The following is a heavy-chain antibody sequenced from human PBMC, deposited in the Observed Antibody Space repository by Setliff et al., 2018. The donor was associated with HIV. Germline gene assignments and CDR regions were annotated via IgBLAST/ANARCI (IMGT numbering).Heavy chain of an antibody. CDR1: GFTFSNYA. D-gene: IGHD3-16*01. V-gene: IGHV3-33*05. J-gene: IGHJ4*02. CDR2: ASDDGKNI. CDR3: ARDEPTGGIDY. Sequence: GGSLRLSCAASGFTFSNYAVHWVRQAPGKGLEWVAVASDDGKNIYYADSVKGRFTISRDNAKNSLYLQMNSLGAEDTAVYYCARDEPTGGIDYWGQGTLVTVSS.